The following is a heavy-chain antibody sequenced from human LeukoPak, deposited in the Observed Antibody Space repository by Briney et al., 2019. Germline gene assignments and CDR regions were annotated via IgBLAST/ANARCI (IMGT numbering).Heavy chain of an antibody. D-gene: IGHD3-16*01. Sequence: TGGSLRLSCAASGFSFSRDGLSWVRRAPGKGLEWVSAISGSGSKTYYADSVKGRFTISRDISKNTLYLQMNSLRAEDTAVYYCAKLSGMIMFGDLFDYWGQGTLVIVSS. CDR2: ISGSGSKT. V-gene: IGHV3-23*01. CDR1: GFSFSRDG. J-gene: IGHJ4*02. CDR3: AKLSGMIMFGDLFDY.